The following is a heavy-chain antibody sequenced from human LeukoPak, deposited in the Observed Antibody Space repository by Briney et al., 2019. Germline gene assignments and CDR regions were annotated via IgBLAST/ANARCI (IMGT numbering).Heavy chain of an antibody. V-gene: IGHV3-30*04. CDR1: GFTFSSYA. Sequence: PGGSLRLSCAASGFTFSSYAMHWVRQAPGKGLEWVAVISYDGSNKYYADSVKGRFTISRDNSKNTLYLQMNSLRAEDTAVYYCAKGLRSQNQPAPIKSYGMDVWGQGTTVTVSS. J-gene: IGHJ6*02. D-gene: IGHD4-17*01. CDR3: AKGLRSQNQPAPIKSYGMDV. CDR2: ISYDGSNK.